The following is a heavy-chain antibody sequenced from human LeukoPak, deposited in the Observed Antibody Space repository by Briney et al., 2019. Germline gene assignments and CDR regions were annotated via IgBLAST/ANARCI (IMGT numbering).Heavy chain of an antibody. CDR2: IYYSGST. D-gene: IGHD6-19*01. J-gene: IGHJ3*02. CDR3: ARDSGWPGSDAFDI. Sequence: PSETLSLTCTVSGGSISSYYWSWIRQPPGKGLEWIGYIYYSGSTNYNPSLKSRVTISVDTSKNQFSLKLSSVTAADTAVYYCARDSGWPGSDAFDIWGQGTMVTVSS. V-gene: IGHV4-59*01. CDR1: GGSISSYY.